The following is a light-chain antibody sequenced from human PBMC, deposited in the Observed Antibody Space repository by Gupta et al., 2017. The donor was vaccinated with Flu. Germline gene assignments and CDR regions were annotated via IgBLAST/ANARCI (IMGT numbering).Light chain of an antibody. V-gene: IGLV3-10*01. CDR3: YSPDSSDSQR. Sequence: PGKTARTTCSGDAVTRKYAYWYQQKAGRAPVLVIYEDNKRPSGIPERFSGSSSGTMATVTVSGAQGDEEADYYCYSPDSSDSQRFGGGTKLTVL. J-gene: IGLJ3*02. CDR1: AVTRKY. CDR2: EDN.